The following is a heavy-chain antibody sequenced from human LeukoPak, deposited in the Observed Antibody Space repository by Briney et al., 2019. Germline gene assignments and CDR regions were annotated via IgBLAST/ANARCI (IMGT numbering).Heavy chain of an antibody. Sequence: GGSLRLSCAASGFTFSSYAMSWVRQAPGKGLEWVSAISGSGGSTYYADSVKGRFTISRDNSKNTLYLQMNSLRAEDTAVYYCAILRSSWQNYYYYGMDVWGQGTTVSVSS. CDR3: AILRSSWQNYYYYGMDV. CDR1: GFTFSSYA. D-gene: IGHD6-13*01. J-gene: IGHJ6*02. V-gene: IGHV3-23*01. CDR2: ISGSGGST.